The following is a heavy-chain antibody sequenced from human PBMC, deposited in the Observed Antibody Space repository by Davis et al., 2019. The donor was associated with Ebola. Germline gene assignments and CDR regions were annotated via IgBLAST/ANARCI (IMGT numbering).Heavy chain of an antibody. V-gene: IGHV3-48*02. CDR2: ISSSSSTI. Sequence: PGGSLRLSCAASGFTFSNAWMNWVRQAPGKGLEWIAHISSSSSTILYSDSVKGRFTISRHNALDSLYLQMNSLSDGDTAIYYCVRDMSIYRLGSGISDYWGQGILVSVSS. CDR1: GFTFSNAW. J-gene: IGHJ4*02. D-gene: IGHD3-10*01. CDR3: VRDMSIYRLGSGISDY.